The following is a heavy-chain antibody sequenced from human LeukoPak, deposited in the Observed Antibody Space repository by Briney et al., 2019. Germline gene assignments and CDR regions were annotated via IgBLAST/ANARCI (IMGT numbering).Heavy chain of an antibody. CDR3: TRYLSGGLDS. CDR2: INTDGSTT. D-gene: IGHD6-19*01. V-gene: IGHV3-74*01. J-gene: IGHJ4*02. CDR1: GLTFSSYW. Sequence: GGSLRLSCVGSGLTFSSYWMLWVRQAPGKGLVWVSRINTDGSTTSYADSVKGRFTFSRDNAKNTLYLQMNSLRAEDTAVYYCTRYLSGGLDSWGQGTLVTVSS.